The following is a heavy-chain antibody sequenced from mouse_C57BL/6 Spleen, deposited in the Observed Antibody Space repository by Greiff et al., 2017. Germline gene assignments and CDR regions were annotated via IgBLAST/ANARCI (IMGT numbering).Heavy chain of an antibody. CDR1: GFTFSDYG. CDR2: ISSGSSTN. J-gene: IGHJ2*01. Sequence: EVMLVESGGGLVKPGGSLKLSCAASGFTFSDYGMHWVRQAPEKGLEWVAYISSGSSTNYYAATVKGRFTISRDNAKNTLFLQVTSLRSVGTARYSSARGALKFDYGGQGTTLTVSS. D-gene: IGHD1-3*01. V-gene: IGHV5-17*01. CDR3: ARGALKFDY.